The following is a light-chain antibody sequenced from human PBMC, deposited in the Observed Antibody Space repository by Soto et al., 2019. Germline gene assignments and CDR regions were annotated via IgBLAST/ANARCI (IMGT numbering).Light chain of an antibody. CDR1: QRVSNSY. V-gene: IGKV3-20*01. CDR3: QQYERPPFA. Sequence: EIVLTQSPGTLSLSPGDRATLSCRASQRVSNSYLAWYQQKPGQAPRLLIYDASTRAAGVPDRVTGGGSGTDFTLTINALEPEDFALYFCQQYERPPFAFGQGTRLDI. J-gene: IGKJ2*01. CDR2: DAS.